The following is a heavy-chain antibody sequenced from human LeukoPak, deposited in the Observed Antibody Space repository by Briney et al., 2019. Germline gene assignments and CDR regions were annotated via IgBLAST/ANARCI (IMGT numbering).Heavy chain of an antibody. Sequence: ASVKVSCKASGYTFTDYYMHWLRQSPGQGLEWMGVINPSGGSTSYAQKFQCRVTMTTDTSTSTVYMELRSLRSEDTAVYYCARGGYSGYEIFDYWGQGTLVTVPS. CDR2: INPSGGST. CDR3: ARGGYSGYEIFDY. CDR1: GYTFTDYY. D-gene: IGHD5-12*01. J-gene: IGHJ4*02. V-gene: IGHV1-46*01.